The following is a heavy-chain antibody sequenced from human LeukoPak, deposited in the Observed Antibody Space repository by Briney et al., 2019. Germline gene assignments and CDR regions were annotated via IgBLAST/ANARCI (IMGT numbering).Heavy chain of an antibody. Sequence: GRSLRLSCTASGFTFGDYAMGWVRQAPGKGLECIGFVRSKTYGETTEYAASVKGRFTFSRDDSKSIAYLQMNSLNIEDTAVYYCTRGDGSGICWGQGTLVTVSS. CDR3: TRGDGSGIC. CDR2: VRSKTYGETT. V-gene: IGHV3-49*04. CDR1: GFTFGDYA. D-gene: IGHD3-22*01. J-gene: IGHJ4*02.